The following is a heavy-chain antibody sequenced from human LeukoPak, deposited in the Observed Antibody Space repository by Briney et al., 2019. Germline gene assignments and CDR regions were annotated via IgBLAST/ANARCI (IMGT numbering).Heavy chain of an antibody. V-gene: IGHV3-23*01. CDR1: GFTFSSYA. CDR2: ISGGSGST. Sequence: GGSLRLSCAASGFTFSSYAMSWVRQAPGKGLAWVSTISGGSGSTYCADSVKGRFTISRDNSKNTLYLQMDSLRDEDTAVYYCAKHRFESGGYHSTDWGQGTLVTVSS. J-gene: IGHJ4*02. D-gene: IGHD3-22*01. CDR3: AKHRFESGGYHSTD.